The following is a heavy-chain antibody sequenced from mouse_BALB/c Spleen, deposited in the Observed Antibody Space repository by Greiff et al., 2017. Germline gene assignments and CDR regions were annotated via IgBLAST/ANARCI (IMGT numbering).Heavy chain of an antibody. J-gene: IGHJ4*01. Sequence: QVHVKQSGPELVKPGASVRISCKASGYTFTSYYIHWVKQRPGQGLEWIGWIYPGNVNTKYNEKFKGKATLTADKSSSTAYMQLSSLTSEDSAVYFCARSEIYYGNYYAMDYWGQGTSVTVSS. D-gene: IGHD2-1*01. V-gene: IGHV1S56*01. CDR3: ARSEIYYGNYYAMDY. CDR2: IYPGNVNT. CDR1: GYTFTSYY.